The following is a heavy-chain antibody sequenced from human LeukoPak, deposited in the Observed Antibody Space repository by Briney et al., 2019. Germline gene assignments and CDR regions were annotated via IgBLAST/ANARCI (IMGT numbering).Heavy chain of an antibody. CDR2: IIPIFGTA. Sequence: SVKVSCKASGGTFSSYAISWVRQAPGQGLEWMGGIIPIFGTANYAQKFQGRVTITADESTSTAYMELSSLRSEDTAVYYCARAGAGGSYSPPDPNPQNYYFYYWGQGTLVTVSS. CDR3: ARAGAGGSYSPPDPNPQNYYFYY. J-gene: IGHJ4*02. D-gene: IGHD1-26*01. CDR1: GGTFSSYA. V-gene: IGHV1-69*13.